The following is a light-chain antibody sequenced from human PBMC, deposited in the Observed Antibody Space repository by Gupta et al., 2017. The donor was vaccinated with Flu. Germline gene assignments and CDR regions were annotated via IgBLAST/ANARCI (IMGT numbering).Light chain of an antibody. V-gene: IGLV3-21*02. J-gene: IGLJ3*02. Sequence: SDVLTQPPSMSEAPGQTASITCGGNNIGSKGVHWYQQRPGQAPVLVVYDDNNRPSGIPERFSGSKSGNTATLTISRVEAGDEADYYCQVWDSSNDHWVFGGGTKLTVL. CDR1: NIGSKG. CDR2: DDN. CDR3: QVWDSSNDHWV.